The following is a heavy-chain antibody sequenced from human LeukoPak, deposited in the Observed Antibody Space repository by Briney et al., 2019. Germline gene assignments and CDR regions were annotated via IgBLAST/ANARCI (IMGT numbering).Heavy chain of an antibody. V-gene: IGHV3-23*01. CDR2: ISVSGDWT. D-gene: IGHD6-13*01. CDR3: ANYRQSITAAGNSREFADY. J-gene: IGHJ4*02. CDR1: GFTFSSYY. Sequence: GGSLRLSCEASGFTFSSYYMIWVRQAPGKGLEWVSVISVSGDWTYYADSVKGRFTISRDNSKNTPYLQMNSLRAEDTAVYYCANYRQSITAAGNSREFADYWGQGTLVTVSS.